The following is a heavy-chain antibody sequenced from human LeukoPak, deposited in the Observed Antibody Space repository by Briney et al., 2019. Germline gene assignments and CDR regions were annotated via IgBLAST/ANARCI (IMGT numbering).Heavy chain of an antibody. J-gene: IGHJ4*02. V-gene: IGHV4-59*01. D-gene: IGHD6-13*01. CDR2: IYYSGST. CDR1: GGSISSYY. CDR3: ARVSHSSSWYYFDY. Sequence: SETLSLTCTVSGGSISSYYWSWIRQPPGKGLEWIGYIYYSGSTNYNPFLKSRVTISVDTSKNQFSLKLSSVTAADTAVYYCARVSHSSSWYYFDYWGQGTLVTVSS.